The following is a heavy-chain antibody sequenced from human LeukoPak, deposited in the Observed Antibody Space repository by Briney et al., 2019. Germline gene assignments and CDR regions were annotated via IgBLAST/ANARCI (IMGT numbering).Heavy chain of an antibody. V-gene: IGHV4-38-2*02. J-gene: IGHJ6*03. CDR3: ARAVNGYGYGRGTLTLYYYMDV. CDR2: IYHSGNT. D-gene: IGHD5-18*01. Sequence: SETLSLTCTVSGYSISSGYYWGWIRQPPGKGLEWIGSIYHSGNTYYNPSLKSRVTISVDTSKNQFSLKLSSVTAADTVVYYCARAVNGYGYGRGTLTLYYYMDVWGKGTTVTVSS. CDR1: GYSISSGYY.